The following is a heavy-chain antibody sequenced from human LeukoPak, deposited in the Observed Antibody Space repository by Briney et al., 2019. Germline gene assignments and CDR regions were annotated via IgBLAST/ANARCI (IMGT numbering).Heavy chain of an antibody. CDR1: GFTFSDYY. V-gene: IGHV3-21*06. CDR2: ISGSTIYI. Sequence: GGSLRLSCAASGFTFSDYYMNWVRQAPGKGLEWVSTISGSTIYIYYADSVKGRFTISRDNAKNSLSLQMNSLRAEDTAVYYCARVRCSRGTCYLDYWGQGTLVTVSS. CDR3: ARVRCSRGTCYLDY. D-gene: IGHD2-15*01. J-gene: IGHJ4*02.